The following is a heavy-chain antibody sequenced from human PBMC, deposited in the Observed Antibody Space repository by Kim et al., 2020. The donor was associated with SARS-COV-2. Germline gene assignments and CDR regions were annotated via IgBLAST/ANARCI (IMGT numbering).Heavy chain of an antibody. CDR3: TRVPGTTYASWDAFD. CDR1: GFTFSDSA. V-gene: IGHV3-73*01. CDR2: IRSKANSYAT. Sequence: GGSLRLSCAASGFTFSDSAMHWVRQASGKGLEWVGRIRSKANSYATAYAASVKGRITISRDDSKNTAYLQMNSLKTEDTSLYYSTRVPGTTYASWDAFD. J-gene: IGHJ3*02. D-gene: IGHD1-1*01.